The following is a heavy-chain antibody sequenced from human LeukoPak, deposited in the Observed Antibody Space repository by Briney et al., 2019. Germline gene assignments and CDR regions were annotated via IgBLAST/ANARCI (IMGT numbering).Heavy chain of an antibody. CDR3: APSMVRGVIDY. Sequence: GRSLRLSCAASGFTFSSYGMHWVRQAPGKGLEWVGVIPYDGSNKYYADSVKGRFTISRDNSKNTLYLQMNSLRAEDTAVYYCAPSMVRGVIDYWGQGTLVTVSS. J-gene: IGHJ4*02. V-gene: IGHV3-30*03. D-gene: IGHD3-10*01. CDR2: IPYDGSNK. CDR1: GFTFSSYG.